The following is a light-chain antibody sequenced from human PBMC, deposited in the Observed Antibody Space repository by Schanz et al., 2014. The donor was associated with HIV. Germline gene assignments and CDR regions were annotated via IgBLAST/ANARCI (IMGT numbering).Light chain of an antibody. CDR3: SSYTSSSTPVV. Sequence: QSILAQPLSVSGAPGQRVTISCTGSSSNIGTGYDVHWYQVLPGIAPKLLIFGYSNRPSGVPDRFSGSKSDSSASLTITGLQAEDEADYYCSSYTSSSTPVVFGGGTKLTVL. CDR1: SSNIGTGYD. CDR2: GYS. V-gene: IGLV1-40*01. J-gene: IGLJ2*01.